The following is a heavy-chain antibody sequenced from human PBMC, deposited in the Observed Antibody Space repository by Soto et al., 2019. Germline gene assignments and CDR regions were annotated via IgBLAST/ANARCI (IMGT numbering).Heavy chain of an antibody. J-gene: IGHJ5*02. D-gene: IGHD3-22*01. CDR3: ARSYYDSTGFAVDP. V-gene: IGHV4-59*02. Sequence: QMQLQASGPGLVKPSETLSLTCNVSGASVSNGYWSWIRQPPGKGLEWIGFMYFGGSFNYNPSLTTRATIXVXTSXNQFSMKLTSVTASDTAVYYCARSYYDSTGFAVDPWGQGTLVTVSS. CDR1: GASVSNGY. CDR2: MYFGGSF.